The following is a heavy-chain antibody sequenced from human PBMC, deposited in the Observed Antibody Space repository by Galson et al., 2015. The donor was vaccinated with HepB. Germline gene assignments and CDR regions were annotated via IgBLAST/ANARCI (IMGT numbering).Heavy chain of an antibody. J-gene: IGHJ4*02. CDR3: VKEVVSVIQPLPYFDP. Sequence: SLRLSCAASGFTFSRFGMHWFRQAPGKGPEWLTVISFDGTKTYVADSVKGRFIISRDNSRNSLFLQMNNLRGEDTAVYYCVKEVVSVIQPLPYFDPWGQGTLVTVSS. CDR2: ISFDGTKT. D-gene: IGHD2-21*01. V-gene: IGHV3-30*18. CDR1: GFTFSRFG.